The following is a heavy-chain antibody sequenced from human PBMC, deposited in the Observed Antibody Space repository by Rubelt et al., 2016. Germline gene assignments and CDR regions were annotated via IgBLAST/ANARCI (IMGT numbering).Heavy chain of an antibody. J-gene: IGHJ4*02. V-gene: IGHV4-34*01. CDR1: GGSFSSYY. Sequence: QVQLQQWGAGLLKPSETLSLTCAVYGGSFSSYYWNWIRQPPGKGLEWIGEINQFGSTNYNPSLKSRVIISLDTSKSQFSRNLSSVTAADTAVYYCARGHASSGTYPGWSQGTLVTVSS. CDR2: INQFGST. CDR3: ARGHASSGTYPG. D-gene: IGHD6-19*01.